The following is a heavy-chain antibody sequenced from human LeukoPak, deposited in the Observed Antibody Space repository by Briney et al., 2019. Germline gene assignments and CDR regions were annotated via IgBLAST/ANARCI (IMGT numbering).Heavy chain of an antibody. J-gene: IGHJ4*02. CDR1: GFTFSDAW. Sequence: PWGVLRLSCAVSGFTFSDAWMSWVRQAPGKGLEWVGRIKSKTDAGTTDYAAPVKGRFTISRDDSENTLYLQMDSLKTEDTGVYYCTTVSDNFYPIDYWGQGTLVTVSS. CDR3: TTVSDNFYPIDY. D-gene: IGHD2/OR15-2a*01. V-gene: IGHV3-15*01. CDR2: IKSKTDAGTT.